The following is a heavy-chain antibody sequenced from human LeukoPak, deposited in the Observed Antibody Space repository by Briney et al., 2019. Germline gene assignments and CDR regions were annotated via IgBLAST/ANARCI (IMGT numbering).Heavy chain of an antibody. D-gene: IGHD3-16*01. J-gene: IGHJ5*02. Sequence: SETLSLTCTVSGGSISSSSYYWGWIRQPPGKGLEWIGSIYYSGSTYYNPSLKSRVTISVDTSKNQFSLKLSSVTAADTAVYYCAGGGLGRDWFDPWGQGTLVTVSS. CDR2: IYYSGST. CDR3: AGGGLGRDWFDP. V-gene: IGHV4-39*01. CDR1: GGSISSSSYY.